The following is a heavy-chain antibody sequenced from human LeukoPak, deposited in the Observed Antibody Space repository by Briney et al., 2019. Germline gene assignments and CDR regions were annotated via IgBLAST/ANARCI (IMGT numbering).Heavy chain of an antibody. J-gene: IGHJ4*02. V-gene: IGHV1-69*06. CDR1: GGTFSSYA. D-gene: IGHD3-9*01. CDR2: IIPIFGTA. Sequence: ASVKVSCKASGGTFSSYAISWVRQAPGQGLEWMGGIIPIFGTANYAQKFQGRVTITADKSTSTAYMELSSLRSEDTAVYYCATLTHDILTGYYKGYFDYWGQGTLVTVSS. CDR3: ATLTHDILTGYYKGYFDY.